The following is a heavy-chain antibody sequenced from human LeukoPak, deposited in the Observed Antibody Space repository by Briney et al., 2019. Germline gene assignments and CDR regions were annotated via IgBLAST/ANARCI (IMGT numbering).Heavy chain of an antibody. CDR1: EFTVSSNY. CDR2: IYSGGST. J-gene: IGHJ4*02. D-gene: IGHD3-10*01. V-gene: IGHV3-53*01. CDR3: ARGWGGLDY. Sequence: VGSLRLSCAASEFTVSSNYMSWVRQAPGKGLEWVSLIYSGGSTYYADSVKGRFTISRDNSKNTLYLQMNSLRAEDTAVYYCARGWGGLDYWGQGTLVTVSS.